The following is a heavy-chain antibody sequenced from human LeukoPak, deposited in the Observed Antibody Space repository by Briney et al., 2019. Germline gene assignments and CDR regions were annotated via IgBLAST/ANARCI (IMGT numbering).Heavy chain of an antibody. D-gene: IGHD2-21*02. V-gene: IGHV3-7*04. CDR2: IKEDGSEK. CDR3: ARSEYCGAGCYSFNPAEYFQQ. Sequence: GGSLRLSCGASGFTFSSSAMTWARQAPGKGLEWVADIKEDGSEKYYVDSVKGRFTISRDNAKNSLYLQMDSLRVEDTTVYYSARSEYCGAGCYSFNPAEYFQQWGQGTLVTVSS. CDR1: GFTFSSSA. J-gene: IGHJ1*01.